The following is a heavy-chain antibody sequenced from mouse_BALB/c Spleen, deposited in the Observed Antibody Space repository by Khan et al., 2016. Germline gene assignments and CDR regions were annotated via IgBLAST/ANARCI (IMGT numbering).Heavy chain of an antibody. CDR1: GYSITSDYA. CDR3: ARGYGKAWFAY. Sequence: EVQLQESGPGLVKPSQSLSLTCTVTGYSITSDYAWNWIRQFPGNKLEWMGYISYSGSTSYNPTLKSRISITRDTSKNPSFLQLNSLTTEDTATYYCARGYGKAWFAYWGQGTLVTVSA. J-gene: IGHJ3*01. V-gene: IGHV3-2*02. CDR2: ISYSGST. D-gene: IGHD2-1*01.